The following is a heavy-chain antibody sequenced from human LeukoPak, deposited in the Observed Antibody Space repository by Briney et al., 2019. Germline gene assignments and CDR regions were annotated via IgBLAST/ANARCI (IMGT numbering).Heavy chain of an antibody. CDR1: GGSISSGSYY. CDR2: IYYSGST. D-gene: IGHD3-9*01. CDR3: ARHDNVLRYFDWLLPYYFDY. V-gene: IGHV4-39*01. Sequence: PSETLSLTCTVSGGSISSGSYYWGWIRQPPGKGLEWIGSIYYSGSTYYNPSLKSRVTISVDTSKNQFSLKLSSVTAADTAVYYCARHDNVLRYFDWLLPYYFDYWGQGTLVTVSS. J-gene: IGHJ4*02.